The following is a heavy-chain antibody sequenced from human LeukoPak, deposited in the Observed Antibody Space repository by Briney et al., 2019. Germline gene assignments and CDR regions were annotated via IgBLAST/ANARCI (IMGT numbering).Heavy chain of an antibody. V-gene: IGHV3-23*01. CDR3: ATDLEILGTSGFDY. J-gene: IGHJ4*02. CDR1: GFTFSSYA. CDR2: ISGSGGST. Sequence: GGSLRLSCAASGFTFSSYAMSWVRQAPRKGLEWVSAISGSGGSTYYADSVKGRFTISRDNSKNTLYLQMNSLRAEDTAVYYCATDLEILGTSGFDYWGQGTLVTVSS. D-gene: IGHD1-7*01.